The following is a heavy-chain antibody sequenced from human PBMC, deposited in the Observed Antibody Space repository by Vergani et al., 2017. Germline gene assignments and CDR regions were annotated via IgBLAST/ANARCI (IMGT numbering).Heavy chain of an antibody. D-gene: IGHD5-18*01. J-gene: IGHJ4*02. CDR1: GYSITSGYY. CDR2: IYHSGNT. CDR3: ARGYSYGRIDY. Sequence: QVQLQESGPGLVKPSETLSLTCAVSGYSITSGYYWGWIRQPPGKGLEWIGTIYHSGNTYYNPSLKSRVTISVDTSNNQFSLQLRSVTAADTAVYYCARGYSYGRIDYWGQGTLVTVSS. V-gene: IGHV4-38-2*01.